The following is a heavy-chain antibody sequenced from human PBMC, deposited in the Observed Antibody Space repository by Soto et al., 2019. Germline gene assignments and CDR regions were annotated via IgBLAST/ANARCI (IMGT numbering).Heavy chain of an antibody. J-gene: IGHJ4*02. CDR1: GGSISSNAYY. CDR2: IYYSCST. CDR3: ETSSIGGRSGYFPL. Sequence: SETLALTGTVSGGSISSNAYYWSGIRHHPGKGLEWIGYIYYSCSTYYNPSLKSRVTISVDTSKNQFSLNLSSVTAAETAVYHCETSSIGGRSGYFPLWGQGSPVTATS. V-gene: IGHV4-31*03. D-gene: IGHD3-22*01.